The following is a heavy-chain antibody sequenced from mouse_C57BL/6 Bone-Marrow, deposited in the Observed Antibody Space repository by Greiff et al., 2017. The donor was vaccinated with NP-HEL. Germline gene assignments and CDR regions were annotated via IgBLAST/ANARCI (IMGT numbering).Heavy chain of an antibody. Sequence: EVKLMESGGGLVKPGGSLKLSCAASGFTFSSYAMSWVRQTPEKRLEWVATISDGGSYTYYPDNVKGRFTISRDNAKNNLYLQMSHLKSEDTAMYYCARREYYDGYYEGAMDYWGQGTSVTVSS. CDR3: ARREYYDGYYEGAMDY. J-gene: IGHJ4*01. D-gene: IGHD2-3*01. V-gene: IGHV5-4*03. CDR2: ISDGGSYT. CDR1: GFTFSSYA.